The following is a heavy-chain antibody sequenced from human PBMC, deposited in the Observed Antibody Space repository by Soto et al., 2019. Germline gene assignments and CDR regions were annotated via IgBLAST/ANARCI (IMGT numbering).Heavy chain of an antibody. Sequence: QITLKESGPTLVKPTETLTLTCTFSGFSLTTSGVGVGWIRQPPGKALEWLALIFWDGDKRLSPSLKSRLTITKDTSKDQVVLTMTNMDPVDTATYYCAHSGGFSSAWPFTFWGQGTLVTVSS. J-gene: IGHJ4*02. CDR1: GFSLTTSGVG. V-gene: IGHV2-5*02. D-gene: IGHD3-22*01. CDR3: AHSGGFSSAWPFTF. CDR2: IFWDGDK.